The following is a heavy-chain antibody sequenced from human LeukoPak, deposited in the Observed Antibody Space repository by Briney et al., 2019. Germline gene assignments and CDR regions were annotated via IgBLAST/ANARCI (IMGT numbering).Heavy chain of an antibody. Sequence: GGSLRLSCAAYGFTFSSYWMHWVRRVPGKGLVWVARINPGGSSITYADSVKGRFTISRDNAKNTLYLQMDSLRAEDTGVYYCARSNQADDYWGQGTLVTVSS. J-gene: IGHJ4*02. CDR2: INPGGSSI. V-gene: IGHV3-74*01. D-gene: IGHD1-14*01. CDR3: ARSNQADDY. CDR1: GFTFSSYW.